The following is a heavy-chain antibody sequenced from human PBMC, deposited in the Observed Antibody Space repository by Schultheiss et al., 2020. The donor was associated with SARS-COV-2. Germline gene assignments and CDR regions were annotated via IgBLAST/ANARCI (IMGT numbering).Heavy chain of an antibody. V-gene: IGHV3-66*04. CDR3: ARPYSSSWYGAPGMDV. D-gene: IGHD6-13*01. CDR1: GFTVSSNY. J-gene: IGHJ6*02. CDR2: IYSGGST. Sequence: GESLKISCAASGFTVSSNYMSWVRQAPGKGLEWVSVIYSGGSTYYADSVKGRFTISRDNSKNTLYLQMNSLRAEDTAVYYCARPYSSSWYGAPGMDVWGQGTTVTVSS.